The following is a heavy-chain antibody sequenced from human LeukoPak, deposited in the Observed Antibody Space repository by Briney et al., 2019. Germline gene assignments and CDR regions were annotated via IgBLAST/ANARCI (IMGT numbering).Heavy chain of an antibody. Sequence: PGGSQRLSCAASGFTFSSYWMYWVRQAPGKGLVWVSHINGDGSTTSYADSVKGRFTISRDNAKNTLYLRMKSLGDEYTAVYYCARPRARETRDFDPWGQGTLVTVSS. V-gene: IGHV3-74*01. CDR1: GFTFSSYW. D-gene: IGHD3-10*01. J-gene: IGHJ5*02. CDR3: ARPRARETRDFDP. CDR2: INGDGSTT.